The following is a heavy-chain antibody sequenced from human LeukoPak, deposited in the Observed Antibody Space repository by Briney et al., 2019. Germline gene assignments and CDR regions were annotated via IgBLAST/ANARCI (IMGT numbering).Heavy chain of an antibody. V-gene: IGHV4-39*01. CDR3: ASSQNARDAFDI. CDR2: IYYSGST. J-gene: IGHJ3*02. CDR1: GGSISSGGYY. Sequence: SQTLSLTCTVSGGSISSGGYYWGWIRQPPGKGLEWIGSIYYSGSTYYNPSLKSRVTISVDTSKNQFSLKLSSVTAADTAVYYCASSQNARDAFDIWGQGTMVTVSS.